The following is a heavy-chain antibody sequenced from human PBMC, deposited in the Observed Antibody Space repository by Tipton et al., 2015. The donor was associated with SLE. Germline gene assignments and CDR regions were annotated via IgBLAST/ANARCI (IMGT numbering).Heavy chain of an antibody. CDR2: IYYSGST. V-gene: IGHV4-39*07. CDR3: ARHDSPNRPMAGRGWGFEI. J-gene: IGHJ3*02. D-gene: IGHD1-14*01. Sequence: LRLSCTVSGGSISSSSYYWGWIRQPPGKGLEWIGSIYYSGSTYYNPSLKSRVTISVDTSKNQFSLKLSSVTAADTAVYYCARHDSPNRPMAGRGWGFEIWGQGTMVTVSS. CDR1: GGSISSSSYY.